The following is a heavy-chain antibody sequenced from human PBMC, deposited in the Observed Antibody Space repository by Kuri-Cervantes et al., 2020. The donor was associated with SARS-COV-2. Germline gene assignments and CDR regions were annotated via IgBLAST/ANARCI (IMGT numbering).Heavy chain of an antibody. CDR2: IYTSGST. CDR1: GGSISSYY. CDR3: ARDADSSGSLDY. D-gene: IGHD3-22*01. V-gene: IGHV4-4*07. J-gene: IGHJ4*02. Sequence: GSLRLSCTVSGGSISSYYWGWIRQPAGKGLEWIGRIYTSGSTNYNPSLKSRVTMSVDTSKNQFSLKLSSVTAADTAVYYCARDADSSGSLDYWGQGTLVTVSS.